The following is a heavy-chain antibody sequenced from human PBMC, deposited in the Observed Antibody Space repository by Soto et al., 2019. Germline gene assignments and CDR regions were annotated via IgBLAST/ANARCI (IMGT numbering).Heavy chain of an antibody. J-gene: IGHJ4*02. CDR1: GGSFSGYY. CDR2: INHIGRT. CDR3: ARGYAINWHTPHY. V-gene: IGHV4-34*01. D-gene: IGHD2-15*01. Sequence: SETLSLTCAVYGGSFSGYYWSWIRQPPEKGLELIGEINHIGRTNYNPSLKSRVTISVDTSKNQFSLNLSSVTAADTAVYYCARGYAINWHTPHYWGQGTLVTVSS.